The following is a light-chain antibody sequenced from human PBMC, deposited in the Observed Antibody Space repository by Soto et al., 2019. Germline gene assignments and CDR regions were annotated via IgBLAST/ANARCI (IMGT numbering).Light chain of an antibody. V-gene: IGKV3-11*01. CDR2: DAS. J-gene: IGKJ1*01. CDR1: QSVSSY. Sequence: ELVFIHSADPPSLYPEEPASLFCMASQSVSSYLAWYQQKPGQAPRLLIYDASNRATGIPARFSGSGSGTDFTLTISSLEPEDFAVYYCQHRSNCTQTFGQGTKVDIK. CDR3: QHRSNCTQT.